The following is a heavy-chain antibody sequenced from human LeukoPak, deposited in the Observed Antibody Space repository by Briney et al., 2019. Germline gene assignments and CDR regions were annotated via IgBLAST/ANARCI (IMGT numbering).Heavy chain of an antibody. CDR1: GGSTSSSSYY. CDR3: ASSSGFTSFDY. J-gene: IGHJ4*02. D-gene: IGHD3-22*01. V-gene: IGHV4-39*01. CDR2: IYYGGST. Sequence: PSETLSLTCTVSGGSTSSSSYYWGWIRQPPGTGLEWIGSIYYGGSTYYNPSLKSRVTISVDTSKNQFSLKLSSVTAADTVLYYCASSSGFTSFDYWVQGTLVTVSS.